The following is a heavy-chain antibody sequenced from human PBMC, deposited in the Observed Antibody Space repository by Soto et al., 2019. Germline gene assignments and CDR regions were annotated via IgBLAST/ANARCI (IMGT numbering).Heavy chain of an antibody. CDR1: GASFTAYY. CDR2: IYHSGTT. V-gene: IGHV4-59*01. D-gene: IGHD3-9*01. CDR3: AREYLRWSDP. Sequence: PSETLSLTCTVSGASFTAYYWSWIRQPPGKGLEWIGYIYHSGTTTYHPSLKSRVTMSIDTSKNQVSLRLSSVTAADTAVYYCAREYLRWSDPWGQGTLVTVSS. J-gene: IGHJ5*02.